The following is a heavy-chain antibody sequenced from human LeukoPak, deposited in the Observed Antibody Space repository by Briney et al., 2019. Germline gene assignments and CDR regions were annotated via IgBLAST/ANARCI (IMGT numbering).Heavy chain of an antibody. V-gene: IGHV4-59*08. D-gene: IGHD7-27*01. CDR1: GGXISSYY. CDR3: ARQAASLTAFDY. CDR2: IYYSGSA. J-gene: IGHJ4*02. Sequence: SETLSLTCTVSGGXISSYYCSWIRQPPGKGLEWIGYIYYSGSANYNPSLKSRVTISVDTSKNQVSLKLSSVTAADTAVYYCARQAASLTAFDYWGQGTLVTVSS.